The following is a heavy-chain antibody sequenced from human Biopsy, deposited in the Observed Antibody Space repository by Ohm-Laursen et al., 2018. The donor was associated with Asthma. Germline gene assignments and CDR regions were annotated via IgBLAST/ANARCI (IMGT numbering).Heavy chain of an antibody. D-gene: IGHD3-22*01. CDR2: ISYDGSNK. V-gene: IGHV3-30*03. CDR3: AGPYYSDRSGYYGY. J-gene: IGHJ4*02. Sequence: SLRLSCTASGFIFSNYGMHWVRQAPGKGLEWVAVISYDGSNKYYADSVKGRFTVSRDNSKSTLYLQMNSLRAEDTAVYFCAGPYYSDRSGYYGYWGQGTLVTVSS. CDR1: GFIFSNYG.